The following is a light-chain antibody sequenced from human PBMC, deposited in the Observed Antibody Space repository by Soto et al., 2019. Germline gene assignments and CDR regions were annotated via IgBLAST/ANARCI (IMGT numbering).Light chain of an antibody. CDR1: QSVSSN. CDR2: GAS. CDR3: HQYPNCPPIT. J-gene: IGKJ5*01. V-gene: IGKV3-15*01. Sequence: IGMTQSAGTVSVNAKKRATLSCRASQSVSSNLAWYQQKPGQAPRLLIYGASTRATGIPARFIGSWSGTEFTLTIISFQSAYFAVHYFHQYPNCPPITFGQGT.